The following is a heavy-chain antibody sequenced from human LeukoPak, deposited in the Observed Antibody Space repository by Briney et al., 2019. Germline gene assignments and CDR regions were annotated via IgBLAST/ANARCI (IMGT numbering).Heavy chain of an antibody. Sequence: PSETLSLTCTVSGGFISSSSYYWGWIRQPPGKGLEWIGSIYYSGSTYYNPSLKSRVTISVDTSKNQFSLKLSSVTAADTAVYYCARHTLDYYYMDVWGKGTTVTVSS. CDR2: IYYSGST. CDR1: GGFISSSSYY. CDR3: ARHTLDYYYMDV. V-gene: IGHV4-39*01. J-gene: IGHJ6*03.